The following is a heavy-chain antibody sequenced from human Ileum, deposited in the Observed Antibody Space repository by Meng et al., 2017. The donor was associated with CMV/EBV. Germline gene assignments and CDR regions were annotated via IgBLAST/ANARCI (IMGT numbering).Heavy chain of an antibody. CDR1: GFPLRNFW. J-gene: IGHJ4*02. Sequence: GGSLRLSCAASGFPLRNFWMNWVRQVPGKGLEWVASINPDGSEKYSVVSLRSRFTISRDSAKNSLYLQMNNLRAEDTAVYYCVRIAVDGSGSFCRHFDKWGQGTPVTVSS. CDR3: VRIAVDGSGSFCRHFDK. D-gene: IGHD3-10*01. CDR2: INPDGSEK. V-gene: IGHV3-7*01.